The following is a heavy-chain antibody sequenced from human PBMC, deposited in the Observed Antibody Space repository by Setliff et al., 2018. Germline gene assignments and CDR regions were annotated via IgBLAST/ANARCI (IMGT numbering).Heavy chain of an antibody. CDR2: INPNSGGT. V-gene: IGHV1-2*06. CDR1: GYTFTGHY. Sequence: ASVKVSCKASGYTFTGHYIHWVRQAPGQGLEWMGRINPNSGGTNYAQKFQGRVTMTRDTSISTAYMELSRLRSEDTAVYYCVREGVDRRSSTDYRYYMDVWGKGTTVTVSS. CDR3: VREGVDRRSSTDYRYYMDV. D-gene: IGHD6-6*01. J-gene: IGHJ6*03.